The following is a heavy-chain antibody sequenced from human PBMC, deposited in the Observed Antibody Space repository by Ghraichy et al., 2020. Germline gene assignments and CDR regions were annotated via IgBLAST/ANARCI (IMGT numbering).Heavy chain of an antibody. CDR2: ISSSSSTI. V-gene: IGHV3-48*02. CDR1: GFTFSSYS. D-gene: IGHD3-10*01. CDR3: ARAPELLWFGEFSYYFDF. J-gene: IGHJ4*02. Sequence: GGSLRLSCAASGFTFSSYSMNWVRQAPGKGLEWVSYISSSSSTIYYTDSVKGRFTISRDNAKNSLFLQMNSLRDEDTAVYYCARAPELLWFGEFSYYFDFWGQGTLVTVSA.